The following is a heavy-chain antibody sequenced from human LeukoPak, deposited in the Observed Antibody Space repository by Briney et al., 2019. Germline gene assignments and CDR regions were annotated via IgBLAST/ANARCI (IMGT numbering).Heavy chain of an antibody. CDR1: GFTFSNFG. J-gene: IGHJ6*02. D-gene: IGHD1-26*01. CDR3: ARRGRTGVGYYYGMDV. V-gene: IGHV3-33*01. CDR2: IWYDGSDK. Sequence: PGRSLRLSCAASGFTFSNFGMHWVRQAPGKGLEWVAVIWYDGSDKYYADSVKGRITISRDNSKNTLYLQMNSLRAEDTAVYYCARRGRTGVGYYYGMDVWGQGTTVTVSS.